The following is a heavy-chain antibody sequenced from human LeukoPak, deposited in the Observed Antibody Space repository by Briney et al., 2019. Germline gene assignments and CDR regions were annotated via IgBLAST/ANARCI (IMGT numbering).Heavy chain of an antibody. CDR2: INWNGGST. CDR1: GFIFADHG. V-gene: IGHV3-20*04. CDR3: ARGEWDLRD. D-gene: IGHD1-26*01. Sequence: GGSLRLSCAASGFIFADHGMTWVRQVPGKGLEWVSGINWNGGSTGYVDSVKGRFTISRDNAKNVLLLEMNNLRAEDTAFYYCARGEWDLRDWGQGTLVIVSS. J-gene: IGHJ4*02.